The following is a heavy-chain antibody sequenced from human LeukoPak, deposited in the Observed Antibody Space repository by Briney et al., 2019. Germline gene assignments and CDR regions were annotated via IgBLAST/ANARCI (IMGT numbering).Heavy chain of an antibody. CDR2: ISYDGSNK. CDR3: ARRRFGEADFDY. V-gene: IGHV3-30*03. D-gene: IGHD3-10*01. CDR1: GFTFSSYG. Sequence: PGGSLRLSCAASGFTFSSYGMHWVRQAPGKGLEWVAVISYDGSNKYYADSVKGRFTISRDNSKNTLYLQMNSLRAEDTAVYYCARRRFGEADFDYWGQGTLVTVSS. J-gene: IGHJ4*02.